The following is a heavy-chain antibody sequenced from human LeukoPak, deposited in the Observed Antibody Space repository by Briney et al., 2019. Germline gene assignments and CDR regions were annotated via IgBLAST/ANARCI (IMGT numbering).Heavy chain of an antibody. CDR2: ITYAGSNK. Sequence: GGSLRILCPAPGFTFSSYGMHWVRQALSKGLERPEVITYAGSNKYYADSGKGRFTISRDNSKNTQYLKMNSLRAEDTAVYCCAKGEGSMLVDYGGQGTLVTVS. CDR3: AKGEGSMLVDY. D-gene: IGHD2-8*01. J-gene: IGHJ4*02. CDR1: GFTFSSYG. V-gene: IGHV3-30*18.